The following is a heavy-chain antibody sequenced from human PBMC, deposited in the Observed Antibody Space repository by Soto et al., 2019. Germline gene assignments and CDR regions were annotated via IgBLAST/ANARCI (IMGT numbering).Heavy chain of an antibody. CDR3: ASVLGGVSRRYQTTPPTYGMDV. D-gene: IGHD3-16*01. J-gene: IGHJ6*02. CDR2: MNPNSGNT. CDR1: GYTFTSYD. V-gene: IGHV1-8*01. Sequence: ASVKVSCKASGYTFTSYDINWVRQATGQGLEWMGWMNPNSGNTGYAQKFQGRVTMTRNTSISTAYMELSSLRSEDTAVYYCASVLGGVSRRYQTTPPTYGMDVWGQGTTVTVSS.